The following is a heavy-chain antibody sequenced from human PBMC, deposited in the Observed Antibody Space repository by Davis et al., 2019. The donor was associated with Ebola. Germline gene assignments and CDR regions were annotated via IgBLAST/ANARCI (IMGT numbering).Heavy chain of an antibody. D-gene: IGHD6-13*01. CDR1: LYIFTSYA. Sequence: ASVQVSCQAPLYIFTSYAINCARHPPRQALEWLGWLITNTGNPTYAQGFTGRFVFSLDTSVSTAYLQISSLKAEDTAVYYCSRDRALYSSSWYDYWGQGTLVTVSS. CDR3: SRDRALYSSSWYDY. J-gene: IGHJ4*02. V-gene: IGHV7-4-1*02. CDR2: LITNTGNP.